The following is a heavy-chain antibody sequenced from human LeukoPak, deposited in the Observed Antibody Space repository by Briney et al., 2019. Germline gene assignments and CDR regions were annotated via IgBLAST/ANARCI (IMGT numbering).Heavy chain of an antibody. J-gene: IGHJ3*02. V-gene: IGHV4-31*03. CDR3: ARPISGYGSFDI. D-gene: IGHD3-22*01. Sequence: SETLSLTCTVSGGSISSGGYYWSWIRQHPGKGLEWIGYTYYSGTTYYNPSLRSRVTISLDTSKNQFSLRLSSVTAADTAVYYCARPISGYGSFDIWGQGTMVTVCS. CDR1: GGSISSGGYY. CDR2: TYYSGTT.